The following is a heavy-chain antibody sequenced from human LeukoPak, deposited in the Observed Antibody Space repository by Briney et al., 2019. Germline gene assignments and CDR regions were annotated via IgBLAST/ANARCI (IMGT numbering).Heavy chain of an antibody. CDR2: ISSSSSTI. CDR3: ASFANHYDSGTMHFDL. D-gene: IGHD3-10*01. Sequence: PGGSLRLSCAASGFTFSSYSMNCVRQAPGKGLEWVSYISSSSSTIYYADSVKGRFTISRDNAKNSLYLQMNSLTAEDTAVYYCASFANHYDSGTMHFDLWGRGTLVTVSS. J-gene: IGHJ2*01. CDR1: GFTFSSYS. V-gene: IGHV3-48*01.